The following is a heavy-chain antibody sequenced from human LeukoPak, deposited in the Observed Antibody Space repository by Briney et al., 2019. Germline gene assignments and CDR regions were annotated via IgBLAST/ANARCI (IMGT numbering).Heavy chain of an antibody. CDR2: ISYDGSNK. V-gene: IGHV3-30*18. D-gene: IGHD3-22*01. J-gene: IGHJ4*02. CDR3: AKDRYYYDSSLGY. CDR1: GFTFSSYG. Sequence: PGRSLRPSCAASGFTFSSYGMHWVRQAPGKGLEWVAVISYDGSNKYYADSVKGRFTISRDNSKNTLYLQMNSLRAEDTAVYYCAKDRYYYDSSLGYWGQGTLVTVSS.